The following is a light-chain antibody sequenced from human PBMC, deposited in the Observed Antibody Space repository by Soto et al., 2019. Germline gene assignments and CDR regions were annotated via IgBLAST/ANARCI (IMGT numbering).Light chain of an antibody. CDR3: SSYTSSSNYVV. J-gene: IGLJ2*01. CDR1: SRDVGGYNY. CDR2: DVI. Sequence: QSALTQPASVSGSPGQSITISCTGTSRDVGGYNYVSWYQQHPGKAPKLMIYDVINRPSGVSNRFSGSKSGNTASLTISGLQAKDLGDYYCSSYTSSSNYVVFGGGTKLTVL. V-gene: IGLV2-14*01.